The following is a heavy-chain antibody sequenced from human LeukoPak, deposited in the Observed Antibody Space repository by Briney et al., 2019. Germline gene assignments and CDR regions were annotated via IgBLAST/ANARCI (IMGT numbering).Heavy chain of an antibody. CDR1: GDSVSSNSAA. CDR2: TYHRSKWYN. J-gene: IGHJ3*02. Sequence: SQTLSLTCAISGDSVSSNSAAWSWIRQSPSRGLEWLGRTYHRSKWYNEYAVSMKSRIIINPDTSKNQFSLQLNSVTPEDTAMYYCARLGIAAAGGDDTVDSWGQGTMVTVSS. D-gene: IGHD6-13*01. CDR3: ARLGIAAAGGDDTVDS. V-gene: IGHV6-1*01.